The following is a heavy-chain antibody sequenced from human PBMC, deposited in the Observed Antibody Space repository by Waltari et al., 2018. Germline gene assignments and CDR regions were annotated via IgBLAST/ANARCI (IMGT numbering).Heavy chain of an antibody. CDR3: AKASDYGANSGGYYYYYGMDV. D-gene: IGHD3-10*01. Sequence: QVQLVQSGAEVKKPGSSVKVSCKASGGTFSSCAISWVRPAPGQGLEWMGRIIPMLGIRHYAQQFQGRVTITADNSTSTAYMELSSLRSEDTAVYYCAKASDYGANSGGYYYYYGMDVWGQVTTVTVSS. CDR2: IIPMLGIR. V-gene: IGHV1-69*09. CDR1: GGTFSSCA. J-gene: IGHJ6*02.